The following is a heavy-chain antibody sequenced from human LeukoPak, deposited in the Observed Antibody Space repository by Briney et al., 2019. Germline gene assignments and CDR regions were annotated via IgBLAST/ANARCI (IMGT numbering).Heavy chain of an antibody. CDR3: AGHHPRNTVDF. Sequence: SETLSLTCTVSGGSVSSSSSFWGWIRQPPGKGLEWIGSMYYSGSTYYNPSLKSRVTISLDTSKNQFSLKLSSVTAADTAVYYCAGHHPRNTVDFWGQGTLVTVSS. V-gene: IGHV4-39*01. CDR1: GGSVSSSSSF. D-gene: IGHD2-8*02. J-gene: IGHJ4*02. CDR2: MYYSGST.